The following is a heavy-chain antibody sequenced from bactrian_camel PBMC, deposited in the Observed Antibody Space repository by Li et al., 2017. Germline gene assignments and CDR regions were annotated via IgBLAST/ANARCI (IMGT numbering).Heavy chain of an antibody. CDR3: AARDDSFCQFGAPFGF. D-gene: IGHD1*01. Sequence: VQLVESGGDSVEAGGSLRLSCVASSYNKCMAWFRQAPGKEREGVASIYTGDGGTYYAGSVKGRFTISQDNAKNTLYLQMNSLKPEDTAMYYCAARDDSFCQFGAPFGFWGQGTQVTVS. V-gene: IGHV3S54*01. CDR2: IYTGDGGT. CDR1: SYNKC. J-gene: IGHJ6*01.